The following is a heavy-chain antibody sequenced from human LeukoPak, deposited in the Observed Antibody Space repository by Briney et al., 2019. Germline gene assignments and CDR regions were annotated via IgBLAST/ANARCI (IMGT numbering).Heavy chain of an antibody. J-gene: IGHJ4*02. Sequence: PSETLSLTCTVSGGSISSYYWTWIRQPPGKGLERIGSLYYSGSTNYNPSLKSRVTISVDTSKNQFSLKLSSVTAADTAVYYCARRHVEYSSSSDPYYFDYWGQGTLVTVSS. CDR3: ARRHVEYSSSSDPYYFDY. CDR1: GGSISSYY. CDR2: LYYSGST. V-gene: IGHV4-59*01. D-gene: IGHD6-6*01.